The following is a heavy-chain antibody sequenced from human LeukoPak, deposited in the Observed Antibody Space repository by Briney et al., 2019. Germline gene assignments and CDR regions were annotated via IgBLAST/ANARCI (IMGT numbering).Heavy chain of an antibody. V-gene: IGHV4-59*01. Sequence: SETLSLTCTVSGGSISSYYWSWIRQPPGKGLEWIGYIYYSGSTNYNPSLKSRVTISVDTSKNQFSLKLSSVTAADTAVYYCASDGGSGSSPPFYYFDYWGQGTLVTVSS. CDR1: GGSISSYY. J-gene: IGHJ4*02. CDR3: ASDGGSGSSPPFYYFDY. CDR2: IYYSGST. D-gene: IGHD3-10*01.